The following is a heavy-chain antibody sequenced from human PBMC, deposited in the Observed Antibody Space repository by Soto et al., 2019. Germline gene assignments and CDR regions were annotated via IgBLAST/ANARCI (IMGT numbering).Heavy chain of an antibody. CDR2: ISFDGNKK. Sequence: QAQLVESGGGVVQPGRSLRLSCAASGFTFRNYAVHWVRQAPGKGLEWVAVISFDGNKKYYADSVKGRFTISRDNFQNTVYLQMNSLRAEDAALYFCARGDDYNDRYFYYGLDVWGQGTTVTVSS. CDR3: ARGDDYNDRYFYYGLDV. J-gene: IGHJ6*02. CDR1: GFTFRNYA. D-gene: IGHD1-1*01. V-gene: IGHV3-30-3*01.